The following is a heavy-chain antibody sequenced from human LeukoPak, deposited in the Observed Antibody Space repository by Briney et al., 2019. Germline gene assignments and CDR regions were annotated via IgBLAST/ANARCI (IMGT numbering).Heavy chain of an antibody. Sequence: ASVKVSCKASGYTFTGYYMHWVRQAPGQGLGWMGWINPNSGGTNYAQKFQGRVTMTRDTSISTAYMELSRLRSDDTAVYYCARPPSIAVAGTWFDYWGQGTLVTVSS. CDR1: GYTFTGYY. CDR3: ARPPSIAVAGTWFDY. D-gene: IGHD6-19*01. J-gene: IGHJ4*02. V-gene: IGHV1-2*02. CDR2: INPNSGGT.